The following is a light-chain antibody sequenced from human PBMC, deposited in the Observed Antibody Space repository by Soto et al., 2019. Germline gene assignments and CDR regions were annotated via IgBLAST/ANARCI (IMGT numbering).Light chain of an antibody. CDR3: QQYHSYWT. CDR1: QSVSTR. CDR2: DAS. Sequence: DIQMTQSPSSLSASVGDRVTIICRASQSVSTRLAWYQQKPGKAPKLLIYDASSLESGVPQRFSGSGSGTEFTLTISSLQTDDFSTYYCQQYHSYWTFGQGTKVE. J-gene: IGKJ1*01. V-gene: IGKV1-5*02.